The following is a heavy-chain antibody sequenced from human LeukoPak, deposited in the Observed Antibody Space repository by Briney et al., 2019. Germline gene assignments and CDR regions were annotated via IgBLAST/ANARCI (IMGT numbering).Heavy chain of an antibody. Sequence: ASVKVSCKASGFTFTSYDINWVRQASGQGLEWMGWMNPNNGNTGYAQKFQGRVTMTRDTSISTAYMELRGLRSEDTAVYYCATESWGDGYSPNWGQGTLVTVSS. V-gene: IGHV1-8*01. J-gene: IGHJ4*02. CDR2: MNPNNGNT. CDR1: GFTFTSYD. CDR3: ATESWGDGYSPN. D-gene: IGHD3-22*01.